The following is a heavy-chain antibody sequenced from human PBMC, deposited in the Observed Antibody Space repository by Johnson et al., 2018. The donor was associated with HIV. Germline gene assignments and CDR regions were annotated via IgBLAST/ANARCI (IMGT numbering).Heavy chain of an antibody. D-gene: IGHD6-19*01. J-gene: IGHJ3*02. CDR3: VRVRGGYSSGWYDAFDI. CDR2: IKQDGSEK. Sequence: VQLVESGGGLVQPWGSLRLSCAASGFTFSSYWMSLVRQAPGKGLEWVANIKQDGSEKYYVDSVKGRFTISRDNAKNSLYLQMNSLRAEDTAVYYCVRVRGGYSSGWYDAFDIWGQGTMVTVSP. V-gene: IGHV3-7*01. CDR1: GFTFSSYW.